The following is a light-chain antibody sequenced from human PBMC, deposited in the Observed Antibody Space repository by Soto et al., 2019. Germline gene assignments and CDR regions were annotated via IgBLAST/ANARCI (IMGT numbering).Light chain of an antibody. V-gene: IGLV2-14*01. CDR2: DVS. CDR3: SSYTSSSTLVV. CDR1: SSDVGGYDF. J-gene: IGLJ2*01. Sequence: QSALTQPVSVSGSPGQSITISCTGTSSDVGGYDFVSWYQQNPGKAPKLMIYDVSNRPSGVSNRFSGSKSGNTASLTISGLQAEDEADYYCSSYTSSSTLVVFGGGTKVTVL.